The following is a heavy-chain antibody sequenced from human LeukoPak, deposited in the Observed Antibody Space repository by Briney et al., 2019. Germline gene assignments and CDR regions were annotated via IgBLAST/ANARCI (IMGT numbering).Heavy chain of an antibody. CDR3: AKHLLGNSAVDWFDP. J-gene: IGHJ5*02. CDR1: GFTFSIYA. Sequence: GGSLRLSCAASGFTFSIYAMSWVRQAPGKGLEWVSAISGSGGSTYYADSVKGRFTISRDNSKNTLYLQMNSLRAEDTAVYYCAKHLLGNSAVDWFDPWGQGTLVTVSS. CDR2: ISGSGGST. V-gene: IGHV3-23*01. D-gene: IGHD1-14*01.